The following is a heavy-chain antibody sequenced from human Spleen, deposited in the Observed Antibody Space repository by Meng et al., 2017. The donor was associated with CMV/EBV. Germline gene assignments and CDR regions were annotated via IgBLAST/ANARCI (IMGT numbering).Heavy chain of an antibody. CDR2: MNPNNGDT. CDR1: GNTVTSAE. J-gene: IGHJ5*02. Sequence: SCKSSGNTVTSAEINWVRQDPGQGLEWVGWMNPNNGDTGYAQKFHGRDTMTRNKTINTGYLELSSLRSEDTAVYYCARSVVLNWFDPWGQGTLVTVSS. CDR3: ARSVVLNWFDP. V-gene: IGHV1-8*01. D-gene: IGHD2-15*01.